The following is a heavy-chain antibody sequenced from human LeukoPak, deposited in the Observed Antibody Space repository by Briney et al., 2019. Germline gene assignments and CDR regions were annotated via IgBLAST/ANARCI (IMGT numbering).Heavy chain of an antibody. CDR2: IYYSGST. J-gene: IGHJ4*02. V-gene: IGHV4-30-4*08. CDR1: GGSISSGDYY. Sequence: PSETLSLTCTVSGGSISSGDYYWSWIRQPPGKGLEWIGYIYYSGSTYYNPSLKSRVTISVDTSKNQFSLKLSPVTAADTAVYYCARAARGLRFLEWRQGFDYWGQGTLVTVSS. CDR3: ARAARGLRFLEWRQGFDY. D-gene: IGHD3-3*01.